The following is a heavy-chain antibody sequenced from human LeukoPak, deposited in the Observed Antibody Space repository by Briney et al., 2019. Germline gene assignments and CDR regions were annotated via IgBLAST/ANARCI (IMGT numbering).Heavy chain of an antibody. D-gene: IGHD2-15*01. CDR3: AREGRYSSCY. CDR1: GGSISSSSYY. J-gene: IGHJ4*02. CDR2: IYYSGST. Sequence: SETLSLTCTVSGGSISSSSYYWGWIRQPPGKGLEWIGSIYYSGSTYYNPSLKSRVTISVDTSKNQVSLKLSSVTAADTAVYYCAREGRYSSCYWGQGTLVTVSS. V-gene: IGHV4-39*02.